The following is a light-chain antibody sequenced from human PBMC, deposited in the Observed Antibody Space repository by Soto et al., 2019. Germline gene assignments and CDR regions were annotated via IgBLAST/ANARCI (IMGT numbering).Light chain of an antibody. CDR1: HDIRKY. J-gene: IGKJ4*01. Sequence: DIHMTQSASSLSASVGYRVTITCQASHDIRKYLNWYQQKKGKAPKLLIYDASNMETGVPSRFTGSVYGTDVNFTISSLQTEDIATYYCQQYDDFSLTFGGGTKVDIK. V-gene: IGKV1-33*01. CDR2: DAS. CDR3: QQYDDFSLT.